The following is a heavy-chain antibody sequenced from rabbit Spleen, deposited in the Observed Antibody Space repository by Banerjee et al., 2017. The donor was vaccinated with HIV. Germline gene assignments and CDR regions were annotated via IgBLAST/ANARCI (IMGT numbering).Heavy chain of an antibody. CDR3: ARNYVNTFDP. D-gene: IGHD1-1*01. J-gene: IGHJ2*01. Sequence: QSLEESGGDLVKPGASLTLTCTASGFSFSNSYYMCWVRQAPGKGLEWIACIYAGSSGITYYASWAKGRFTISKTSSTTVTLQMTSLTAADTATYFCARNYVNTFDPWGPGTLVTVS. CDR1: GFSFSNSYY. CDR2: IYAGSSGIT. V-gene: IGHV1S40*01.